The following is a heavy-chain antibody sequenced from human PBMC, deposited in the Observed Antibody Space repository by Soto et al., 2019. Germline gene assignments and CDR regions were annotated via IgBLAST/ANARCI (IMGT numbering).Heavy chain of an antibody. CDR1: GFTFSSYG. D-gene: IGHD3-3*01. V-gene: IGHV3-30*18. CDR3: AKVKLRFLEWLYSGMDV. Sequence: GGSLRLSCAASGFTFSSYGMHWVRQAPGKGLEWVAVISYDGSNKYYADSVKGRFTISRENSKNTRYLQMNSLRAEDTAVYYCAKVKLRFLEWLYSGMDVWGQGTTVTVSS. J-gene: IGHJ6*02. CDR2: ISYDGSNK.